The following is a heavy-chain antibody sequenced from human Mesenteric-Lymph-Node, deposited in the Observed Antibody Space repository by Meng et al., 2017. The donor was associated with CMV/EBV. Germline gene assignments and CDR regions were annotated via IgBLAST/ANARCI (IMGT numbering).Heavy chain of an antibody. CDR3: ARGGYDFWTEYHPSWFDP. CDR2: ISGRRGTTI. V-gene: IGHV3-11*01. CDR1: GFTFSDYY. J-gene: IGHJ5*02. Sequence: GESLKISCAASGFTFSDYYMNWIRQAPGKGLEWISYISGRRGTTINYADSVKGRFTISRYNAKDSLYLQMNRLRAEDTAVYYCARGGYDFWTEYHPSWFDPWGQGTLVTVSA. D-gene: IGHD3/OR15-3a*01.